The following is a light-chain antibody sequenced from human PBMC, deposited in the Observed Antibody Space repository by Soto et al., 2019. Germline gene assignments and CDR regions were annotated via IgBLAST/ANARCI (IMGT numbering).Light chain of an antibody. V-gene: IGKV1-5*01. CDR2: DAS. J-gene: IGKJ1*01. CDR1: QTIRRW. Sequence: DIEMTQSPSTLYASVGDRLTITCRASQTIRRWLAWYQQRPGKAPKVLIYDASTLESGVPAGFSGSGSETEFTLTISSLQPEDSATYYCQHSNSDAWTFGQGTKV. CDR3: QHSNSDAWT.